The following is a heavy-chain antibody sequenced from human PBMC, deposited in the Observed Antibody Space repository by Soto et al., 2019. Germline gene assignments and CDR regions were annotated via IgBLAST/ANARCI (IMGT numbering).Heavy chain of an antibody. J-gene: IGHJ5*02. CDR2: IYYSGST. CDR1: GGSISSYY. Sequence: SETLSLTCTVSGGSISSYYWSWIRQPPGKGLEWIGYIYYSGSTNYNPSLKSRVTISVNTSKNQFSLKLSSVTAADTAVYYCARGFSGSYLHGNWFDPWGQGTLVTVS. V-gene: IGHV4-59*01. CDR3: ARGFSGSYLHGNWFDP. D-gene: IGHD1-26*01.